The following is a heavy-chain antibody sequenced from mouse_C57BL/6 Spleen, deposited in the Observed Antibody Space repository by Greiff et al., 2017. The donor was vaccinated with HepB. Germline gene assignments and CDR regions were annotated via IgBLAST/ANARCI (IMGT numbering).Heavy chain of an antibody. J-gene: IGHJ4*01. CDR3: ARDPTDY. V-gene: IGHV5-4*01. CDR1: GFTFSSYA. Sequence: EVKLMESGGGLVKPGGSLKLSCAASGFTFSSYAMSWVRQTPEKRLEWVATISDGGSYTYYPDNVKGRFTISRDNAKNNLYLQMSHLKSEDTAMYYCARDPTDYWGQGTSVTVSS. CDR2: ISDGGSYT.